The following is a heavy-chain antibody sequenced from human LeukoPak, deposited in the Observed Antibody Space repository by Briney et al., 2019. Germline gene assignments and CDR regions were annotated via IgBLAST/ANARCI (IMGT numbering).Heavy chain of an antibody. CDR1: GYSFTSYW. Sequence: GESLKISCRGSGYSFTSYWIGWVRQMPGKGLEWMGIIYPGDSDTRYSPSFQGQVTTSADKSISTAYLQWSSLKASDTAMYYCATPSSSWSDAFDIWGQGTMVTVSS. J-gene: IGHJ3*02. CDR2: IYPGDSDT. D-gene: IGHD6-13*01. V-gene: IGHV5-51*01. CDR3: ATPSSSWSDAFDI.